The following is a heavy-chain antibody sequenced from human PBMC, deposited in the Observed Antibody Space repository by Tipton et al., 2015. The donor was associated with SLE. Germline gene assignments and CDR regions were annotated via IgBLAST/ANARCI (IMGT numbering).Heavy chain of an antibody. CDR3: ARVRYGSGLFDY. CDR1: GFTFSSYA. J-gene: IGHJ4*02. D-gene: IGHD3-10*01. CDR2: ISGSGGST. Sequence: SLRLSCAASGFTFSSYAMSWVRQAPGKGLEWVSAISGSGGSTYYADSVKGRFTISRENAKNSLYLQMNSLRAGDTAVYYCARVRYGSGLFDYWGQGTLVTVSS. V-gene: IGHV3-23*01.